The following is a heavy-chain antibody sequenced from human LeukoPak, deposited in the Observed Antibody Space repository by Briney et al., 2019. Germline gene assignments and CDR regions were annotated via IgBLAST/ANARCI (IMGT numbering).Heavy chain of an antibody. CDR3: AISGSYYYFDY. D-gene: IGHD1-26*01. J-gene: IGHJ4*02. Sequence: GGSLRLSCAASGFTFSSYEMNWVRQAPGKGLEWVSYISSSGSTIYYADSVKGRFTISRDNAKNSLYLQMNSLRAEDTAVYYCAISGSYYYFDYWGQGTLVTVSS. CDR2: ISSSGSTI. V-gene: IGHV3-48*03. CDR1: GFTFSSYE.